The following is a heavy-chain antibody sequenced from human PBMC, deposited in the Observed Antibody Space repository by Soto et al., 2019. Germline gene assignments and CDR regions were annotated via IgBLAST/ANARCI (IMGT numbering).Heavy chain of an antibody. CDR3: ARVETLMIPPIGPFDY. V-gene: IGHV4-31*03. Sequence: QVQLEESGPGLVKPSQTLSLTCTVSGDSISSGRYFWTWIRQHPGKGLEWIGYISHGGNAFYNPSLKTRVTMSVATSENQFSLMLTSVTAADTAVYDCARVETLMIPPIGPFDYWGQGTLVTVSS. CDR2: ISHGGNA. J-gene: IGHJ4*02. D-gene: IGHD3-16*01. CDR1: GDSISSGRYF.